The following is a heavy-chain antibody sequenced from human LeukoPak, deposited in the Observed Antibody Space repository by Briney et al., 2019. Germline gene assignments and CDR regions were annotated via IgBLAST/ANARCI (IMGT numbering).Heavy chain of an antibody. Sequence: GASVKVSCKASGYTFTSYGISWVRQATGQGLEWMGWMNPNSGNTGYAQEFQGRVTMTRDTSINTAYMELSSLTSEDTAVYYCARGGYSSGWSPWGQGTLVTVSS. CDR3: ARGGYSSGWSP. CDR2: MNPNSGNT. CDR1: GYTFTSYG. J-gene: IGHJ5*02. V-gene: IGHV1-8*02. D-gene: IGHD6-19*01.